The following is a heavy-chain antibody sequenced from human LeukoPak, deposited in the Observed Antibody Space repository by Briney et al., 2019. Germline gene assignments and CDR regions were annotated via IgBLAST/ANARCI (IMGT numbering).Heavy chain of an antibody. V-gene: IGHV3-30*18. D-gene: IGHD5-18*01. CDR2: ISYDGSNK. CDR3: AKAHVDTAMVLDY. Sequence: GRSLRLSCAASGFTFSSYGMHWVRQAPGKGLEWVAVISYDGSNKYYADSVKGRFTISRDNSKNTLYLQMNSLRAEDTAVYYRAKAHVDTAMVLDYWGQGTLVTVSS. CDR1: GFTFSSYG. J-gene: IGHJ4*02.